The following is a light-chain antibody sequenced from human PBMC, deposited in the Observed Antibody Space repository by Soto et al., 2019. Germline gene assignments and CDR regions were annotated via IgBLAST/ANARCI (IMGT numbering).Light chain of an antibody. CDR2: GAS. CDR1: QSVSSSY. J-gene: IGKJ2*01. CDR3: QPYGSSPYT. Sequence: EIVLTQSPGTLSLSPGERATLSCRASQSVSSSYLAWYQQKPGQAPRLLIYGASSRATGIQDRFSGSGSGTDFTLTISRLEPEDFAVYYCQPYGSSPYTFGPGTKLEIK. V-gene: IGKV3-20*01.